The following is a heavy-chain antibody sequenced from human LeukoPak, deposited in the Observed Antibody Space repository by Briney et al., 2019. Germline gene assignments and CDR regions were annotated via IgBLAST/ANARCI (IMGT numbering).Heavy chain of an antibody. Sequence: PSETLSLTCTVSGGSVSSSSYYWGWIRQPPGKGLEWIGSIYYSWSTYYNPSLKSRVTISVDTSKNQFSLKLSSVTAADTAVYYCASPEEPAAIYYWGQGTLVIVS. J-gene: IGHJ4*02. CDR1: GGSVSSSSYY. D-gene: IGHD2-2*01. V-gene: IGHV4-39*01. CDR3: ASPEEPAAIYY. CDR2: IYYSWST.